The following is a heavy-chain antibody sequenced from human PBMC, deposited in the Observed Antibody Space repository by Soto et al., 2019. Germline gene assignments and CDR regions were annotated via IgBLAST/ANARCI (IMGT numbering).Heavy chain of an antibody. CDR3: ARRHLAVAVSPWFDP. CDR2: IDSSGEK. Sequence: QVTLKESGPVLVNPTETLTLRCTVSGLSITDSEMGVSWIRQPPGQPLEWLAHIDSSGEKSYRTFLKSRLAISKDTPKSQIGLTMTNMDPADTATYYCARRHLAVAVSPWFDPWGQGIPVTVSS. D-gene: IGHD6-19*01. CDR1: GLSITDSEMG. J-gene: IGHJ5*02. V-gene: IGHV2-26*01.